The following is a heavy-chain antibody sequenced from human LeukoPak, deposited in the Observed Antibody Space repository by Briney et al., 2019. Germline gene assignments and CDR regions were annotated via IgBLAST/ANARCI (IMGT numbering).Heavy chain of an antibody. V-gene: IGHV1-69*13. CDR1: GGTFSSYA. J-gene: IGHJ5*02. Sequence: GASVKVSCKASGGTFSSYAISWVRQPPGQGLEWMGGTIPIFGTANYAQKFQGRVTITADDSTSTAYMELSSLRSEDTAVYYCARVKEGSITIFGGVTNPNWFDPWGQGTLVTVSS. D-gene: IGHD3-3*01. CDR2: TIPIFGTA. CDR3: ARVKEGSITIFGGVTNPNWFDP.